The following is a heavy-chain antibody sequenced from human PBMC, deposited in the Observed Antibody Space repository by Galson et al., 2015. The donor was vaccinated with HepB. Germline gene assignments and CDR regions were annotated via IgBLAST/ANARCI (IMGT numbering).Heavy chain of an antibody. CDR3: ARGRYCRDGRCYEDY. Sequence: SLRLSCAASGFTFSSYWMHWVRQAPGKGLLWVSRINSDGSTTNYADSVKGRFTISRDNARNTLYLQMNSLSAEDTAVYYCARGRYCRDGRCYEDYWGQGTLVTVSS. V-gene: IGHV3-74*01. J-gene: IGHJ4*02. CDR2: INSDGSTT. D-gene: IGHD2-15*01. CDR1: GFTFSSYW.